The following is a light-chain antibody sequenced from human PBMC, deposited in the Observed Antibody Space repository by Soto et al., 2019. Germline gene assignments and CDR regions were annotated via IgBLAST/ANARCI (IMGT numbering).Light chain of an antibody. Sequence: QSALTQPASVSGSPGQSITISYTGTSRDVGGYNYVSWYQQHPGKAPKLMIYDVSNRPSGVSNRFSGSKSGNTASLTISGLQAEDEADYYCSSYTSSSTYVFGTATKVTVL. CDR2: DVS. J-gene: IGLJ1*01. CDR3: SSYTSSSTYV. CDR1: SRDVGGYNY. V-gene: IGLV2-14*01.